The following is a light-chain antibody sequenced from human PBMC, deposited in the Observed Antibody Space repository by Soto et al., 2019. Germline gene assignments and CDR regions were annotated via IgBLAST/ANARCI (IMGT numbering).Light chain of an antibody. V-gene: IGLV1-44*01. CDR3: AAWDDRMNGQV. J-gene: IGLJ1*01. CDR1: SSNIGSNT. Sequence: QSALTQPPSASGTPGQRVTISCSGSSSNIGSNTVNWYQQLPGTAPKLLIYSNSQRPSGVPDRFSGSKSGTSASLAISALQSEDEADYYCAAWDDRMNGQVFGTGTKGTIL. CDR2: SNS.